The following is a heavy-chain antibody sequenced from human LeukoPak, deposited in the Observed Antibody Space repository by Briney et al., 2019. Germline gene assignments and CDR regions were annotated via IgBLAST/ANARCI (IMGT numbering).Heavy chain of an antibody. CDR3: AKVSTGTYGNFDY. J-gene: IGHJ4*02. CDR2: IRYDGSNK. CDR1: GFTFSGYG. V-gene: IGHV3-30*02. D-gene: IGHD1-26*01. Sequence: PGGSLRLSCAASGFTFSGYGMHWVRQAPGKGLEWVAFIRYDGSNKYYADSVKGRFTISRDNSKNTLYVQMNSLRAEDSAVYYCAKVSTGTYGNFDYWGQGSLVTVSS.